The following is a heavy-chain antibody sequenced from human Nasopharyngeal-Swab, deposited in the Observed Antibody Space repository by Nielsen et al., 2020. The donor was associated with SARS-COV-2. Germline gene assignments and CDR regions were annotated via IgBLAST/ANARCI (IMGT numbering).Heavy chain of an antibody. CDR2: TYYRSKWYN. J-gene: IGHJ3*02. CDR3: ARRQMGAHAFDI. Sequence: LRLSCAISGDSVSSNNAAWNWIRQSPSRGLEWLGRTYYRSKWYNEYAASVKSRVTINQDTSKNQISLQVNSMTAEDTAVYYCARRQMGAHAFDIWGQGTMVTVSS. D-gene: IGHD3-16*01. V-gene: IGHV6-1*01. CDR1: GDSVSSNNAA.